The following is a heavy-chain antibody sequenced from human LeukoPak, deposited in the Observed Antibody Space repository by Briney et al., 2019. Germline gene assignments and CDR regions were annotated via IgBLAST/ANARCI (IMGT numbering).Heavy chain of an antibody. Sequence: GGSLRLSCAASGFTFSNAWMSWVRQAPGKGLEWVGRIKSKTDGGTTDYAAPVKGRFTISRDDSKNTLYLQMNSLKTEDTAVYYCTTERRKGPGLRLGELSSSDYWGQGTLVTVSS. CDR3: TTERRKGPGLRLGELSSSDY. D-gene: IGHD3-16*02. J-gene: IGHJ4*02. CDR1: GFTFSNAW. V-gene: IGHV3-15*01. CDR2: IKSKTDGGTT.